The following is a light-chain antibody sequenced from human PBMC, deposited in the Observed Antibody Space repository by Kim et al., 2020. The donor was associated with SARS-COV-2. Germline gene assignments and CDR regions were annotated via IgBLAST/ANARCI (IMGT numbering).Light chain of an antibody. CDR2: DVS. CDR1: SGDVGGYNY. CDR3: SSYTGRSTRV. J-gene: IGLJ3*02. Sequence: QSALTQPASVSGSPGQSITISCTGTSGDVGGYNYVSWHQQHPGKAPKLMIFDVSDRPSGVSNRFSGSKSGNTASLTISGLQAEDEADYYCSSYTGRSTRVFGGGTKLTVL. V-gene: IGLV2-14*03.